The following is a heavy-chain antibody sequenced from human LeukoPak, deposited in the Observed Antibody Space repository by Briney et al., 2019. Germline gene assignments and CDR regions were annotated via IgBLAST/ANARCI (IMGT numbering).Heavy chain of an antibody. CDR2: INPNSGGT. Sequence: ASVKVSCKASGYTFTGYYMHWVRQAPGQGLEWMGWINPNSGGTNYAQKFKGRVTMTRDTSISTAYMELSRLRSDDTAVYYCAREIVGATNWFDPWGQGTLVTVSS. D-gene: IGHD1-26*01. CDR1: GYTFTGYY. CDR3: AREIVGATNWFDP. J-gene: IGHJ5*02. V-gene: IGHV1-2*02.